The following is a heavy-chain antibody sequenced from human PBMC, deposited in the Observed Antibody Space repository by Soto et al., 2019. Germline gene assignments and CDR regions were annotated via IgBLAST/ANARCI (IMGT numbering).Heavy chain of an antibody. CDR3: ATKVRVTNYLYYGMDV. Sequence: GGSLRLSCAASGFSFNTSGMHWVRQAPGKGLEWVAVIGFDGSQQFYGDSVRGRFTISRDNSKNTLFLQMKSLTPGDTAVYYCATKVRVTNYLYYGMDVWGQGTTVTVS. CDR1: GFSFNTSG. J-gene: IGHJ6*02. D-gene: IGHD2-21*02. CDR2: IGFDGSQQ. V-gene: IGHV3-30*03.